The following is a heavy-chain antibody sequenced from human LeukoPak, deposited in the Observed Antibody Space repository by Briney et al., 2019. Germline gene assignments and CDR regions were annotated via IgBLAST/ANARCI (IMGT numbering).Heavy chain of an antibody. CDR3: ARGRYGWLPFDY. V-gene: IGHV4-39*06. J-gene: IGHJ4*02. CDR2: IYYSGST. D-gene: IGHD3-16*01. CDR1: GGSISSSSYY. Sequence: SETLSLTCTVSGGSISSSSYYWGWIRQPRGRGLEWIGCIYYSGSTYYNPSLKSRVTISVDTSKNQFTLKLRSVTAADTAVYYCARGRYGWLPFDYWGQGTLVTVSS.